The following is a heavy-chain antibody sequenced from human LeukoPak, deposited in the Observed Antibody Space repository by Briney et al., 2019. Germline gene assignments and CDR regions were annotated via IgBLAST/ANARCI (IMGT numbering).Heavy chain of an antibody. D-gene: IGHD1-1*01. J-gene: IGHJ5*02. V-gene: IGHV3-48*01. CDR1: GFTFSSYS. Sequence: GGSLRLSCAASGFTFSSYSMNWVRQAPGKGLEWVSYISSSSSTIYYADSVKGRFTISRDNAKNSLYLQMNSLRAEDTAVYYCARDRGLERRGINWFDPWGQGTLVTVSS. CDR3: ARDRGLERRGINWFDP. CDR2: ISSSSSTI.